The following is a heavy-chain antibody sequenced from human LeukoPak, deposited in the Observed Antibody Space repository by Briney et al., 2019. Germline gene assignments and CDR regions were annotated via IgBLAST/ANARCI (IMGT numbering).Heavy chain of an antibody. CDR2: VYYSGSS. V-gene: IGHV4-59*12. CDR1: GGSITSYY. D-gene: IGHD5-18*01. J-gene: IGHJ4*02. CDR3: AKSVDTAMAPLDH. Sequence: KPSETLSLTCTVSGGSITSYYWSWIRQPPGKGLEWIGYVYYSGSSNYNPSLKSRVTISVDTSTNQFSLTLSSVTAADTAVYYCAKSVDTAMAPLDHWGQGTLVTVSS.